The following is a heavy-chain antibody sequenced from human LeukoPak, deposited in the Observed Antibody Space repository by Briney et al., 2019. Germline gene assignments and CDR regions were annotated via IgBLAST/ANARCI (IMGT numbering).Heavy chain of an antibody. CDR3: AKEAAVIAIPYFDY. J-gene: IGHJ4*02. D-gene: IGHD2-21*01. CDR1: GFTFRNYA. Sequence: GASLRLSCAASGFTFRNYAMSWVRQAPGKGLEWVSGISSDGRAFYADSVKGRFTISRDNSKNTLYLQMNSLRAKDTAVYYCAKEAAVIAIPYFDYWGQGTLVTVSS. V-gene: IGHV3-23*01. CDR2: ISSDGRA.